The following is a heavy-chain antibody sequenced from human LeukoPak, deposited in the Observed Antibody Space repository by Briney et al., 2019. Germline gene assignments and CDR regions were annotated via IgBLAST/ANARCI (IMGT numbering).Heavy chain of an antibody. J-gene: IGHJ3*02. CDR2: ISYDGSDK. Sequence: GGSLRLSCAASGFTFSSYGIHWVRQGPGKGLEWVAGISYDGSDKYYADSVKGRFTISRDNFKNTVYLQMNSLRTEDTAVYYCAKGYNGYDYAFDIWGQGTMVTVSS. CDR1: GFTFSSYG. D-gene: IGHD5-12*01. V-gene: IGHV3-30*18. CDR3: AKGYNGYDYAFDI.